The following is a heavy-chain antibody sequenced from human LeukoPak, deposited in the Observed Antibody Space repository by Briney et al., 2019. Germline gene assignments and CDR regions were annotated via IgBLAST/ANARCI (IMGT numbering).Heavy chain of an antibody. CDR2: IDPQDGQT. CDR3: ATHLDWSYYYFDF. J-gene: IGHJ4*02. CDR1: GYGLSILS. V-gene: IGHV1-24*01. D-gene: IGHD3-9*01. Sequence: ASVKVSCKISGYGLSILSIHWVREAPGEGLQWVGGIDPQDGQTIYAQPFHGRATISEDTFSDTAYLELNSLRSEDTALYYCATHLDWSYYYFDFWGQGTLVIVSS.